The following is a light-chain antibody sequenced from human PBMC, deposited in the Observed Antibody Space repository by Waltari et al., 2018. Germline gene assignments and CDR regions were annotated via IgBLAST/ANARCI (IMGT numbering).Light chain of an antibody. Sequence: ETALTQSPGTLSVSPGERATLACKASDSVGIYLAWYQQKPGQAPRLLIDHASNRATGIPDRFSGSGSGTDFSLTISRLEPEDSAVYYCQKYVSLPATFGQGTKVEI. CDR1: DSVGIY. V-gene: IGKV3-20*01. CDR3: QKYVSLPAT. J-gene: IGKJ1*01. CDR2: HAS.